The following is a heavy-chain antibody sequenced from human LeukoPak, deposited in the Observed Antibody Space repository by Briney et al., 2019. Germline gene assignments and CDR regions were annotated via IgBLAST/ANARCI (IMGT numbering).Heavy chain of an antibody. J-gene: IGHJ5*02. Sequence: PGRSLRLSCAASGFTFSSYAMHWVRQAPGKGLEWVAVISYDGSNKYYAGSVKGRFTISRDNSKNTLYLQMNSLRAEDTAVYYCARDRWAKSITLNWFDPWGQGTLVTVSS. CDR3: ARDRWAKSITLNWFDP. CDR1: GFTFSSYA. CDR2: ISYDGSNK. D-gene: IGHD2/OR15-2a*01. V-gene: IGHV3-30-3*01.